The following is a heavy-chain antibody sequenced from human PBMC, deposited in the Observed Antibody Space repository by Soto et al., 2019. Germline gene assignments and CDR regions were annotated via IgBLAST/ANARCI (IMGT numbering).Heavy chain of an antibody. CDR1: GFTFSSYA. D-gene: IGHD3-10*01. Sequence: PGGALRLSCAASGFTFSSYAMSWVRQAPGKGLEWVSAISGSGGSTYYADSVKGRFTISRDNSKNTLYLQMNSLRAEDTAVYYCAKEIGGRELWFGELFHFDYWGQGTLVNVSS. CDR3: AKEIGGRELWFGELFHFDY. V-gene: IGHV3-23*01. CDR2: ISGSGGST. J-gene: IGHJ4*02.